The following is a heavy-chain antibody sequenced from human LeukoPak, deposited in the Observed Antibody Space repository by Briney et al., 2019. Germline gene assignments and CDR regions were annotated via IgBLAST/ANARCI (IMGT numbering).Heavy chain of an antibody. D-gene: IGHD3-22*01. CDR1: GGSFSGYY. CDR2: INHSGST. J-gene: IGHJ5*02. Sequence: SETLSLTCAVSGGSFSGYYWSWIRQPPGKGLEWIGEINHSGSTNYNPSLKSRVTISVDTSKNQFSLKLSSVTAADPAVYYCARDAMVITTNWFDPWGQGTLVTVSS. V-gene: IGHV4-34*01. CDR3: ARDAMVITTNWFDP.